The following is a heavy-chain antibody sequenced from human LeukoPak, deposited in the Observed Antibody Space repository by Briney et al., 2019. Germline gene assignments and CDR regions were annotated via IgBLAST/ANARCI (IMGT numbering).Heavy chain of an antibody. J-gene: IGHJ5*02. CDR2: IIPIFGTA. CDR3: TTGDTAMVNGYNWFDP. D-gene: IGHD5-18*01. V-gene: IGHV1-69*13. CDR1: GSNFTGFY. Sequence: SVKVSCKASGSNFTGFYINWVRQTPGQGLEWMGGIIPIFGTANYAQKFQGRVTITADEPTSTAYMELSSLRSEDTAVYYCTTGDTAMVNGYNWFDPWGQGTLVTVSS.